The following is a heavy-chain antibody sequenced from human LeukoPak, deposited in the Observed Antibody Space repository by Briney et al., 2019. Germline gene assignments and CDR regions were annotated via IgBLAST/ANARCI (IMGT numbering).Heavy chain of an antibody. D-gene: IGHD3-22*01. CDR2: IKHDGSEK. J-gene: IGHJ4*02. V-gene: IGHV3-7*01. Sequence: GGSLRLSCAASGFTFSRYWMSWVRQAPGKGLEWVANIKHDGSEKNYVDSVKGRFTISRDNAKNSLYLQMNSLRAEDTAVYYCAREGNYYHSSGIWDFDYWGQGTLVTVSS. CDR3: AREGNYYHSSGIWDFDY. CDR1: GFTFSRYW.